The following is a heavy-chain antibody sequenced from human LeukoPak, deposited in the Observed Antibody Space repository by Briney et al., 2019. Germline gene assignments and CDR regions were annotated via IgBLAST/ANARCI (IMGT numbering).Heavy chain of an antibody. D-gene: IGHD1-26*01. V-gene: IGHV1-18*01. CDR3: ARGGRWELPRPYSFDI. CDR1: GYTFTSYG. Sequence: ASVKVSCKASGYTFTSYGITWVRQAPGQGLEWMGWISTYNGHTNYSQKLQGRGTITTDTSTTTAYMELRSLRSDDTAVYYCARGGRWELPRPYSFDIWGQGTMVTVSS. J-gene: IGHJ3*02. CDR2: ISTYNGHT.